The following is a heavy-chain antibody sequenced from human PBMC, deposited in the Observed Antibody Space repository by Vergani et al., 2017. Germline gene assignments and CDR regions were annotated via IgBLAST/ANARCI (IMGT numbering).Heavy chain of an antibody. CDR1: GFTFSGSA. J-gene: IGHJ4*02. CDR2: IRSKANSYAT. D-gene: IGHD6-19*01. Sequence: EVQLVESGGGLVKPGGSLRLSCAASGFTFSGSAMHWVRQASGKGLEWVGRIRSKANSYATAYAASVKGRFTISRDDSKNTAYLQMNSLKTEDTAVNYCTRRMGLDPFDYWGQGTLVTVSS. CDR3: TRRMGLDPFDY. V-gene: IGHV3-73*01.